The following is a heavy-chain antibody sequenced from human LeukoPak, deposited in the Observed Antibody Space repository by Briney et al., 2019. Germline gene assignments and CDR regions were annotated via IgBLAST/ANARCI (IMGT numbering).Heavy chain of an antibody. CDR2: ISSSSTYI. D-gene: IGHD1-26*01. V-gene: IGHV3-21*01. J-gene: IGHJ4*02. CDR1: GFTFISYN. Sequence: GGSLRLXCAASGFTFISYNMNWVRQAPGKGLEWVSSISSSSTYIYYADSLKGRFTISRDNAKNSLYLQMNSLRVEDTAVYYCAREGEWELLGFDYWGQGTLVTVSS. CDR3: AREGEWELLGFDY.